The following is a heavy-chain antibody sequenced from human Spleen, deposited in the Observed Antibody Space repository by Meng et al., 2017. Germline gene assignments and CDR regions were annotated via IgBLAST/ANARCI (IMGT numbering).Heavy chain of an antibody. CDR1: GVNISYNY. D-gene: IGHD6-13*01. V-gene: IGHV3-53*01. Sequence: EVQLVESGGGLIQPWGSLRLSCAASGVNISYNYMTWVLQAPGKGLQWVSTLYTSGSTYYADSVRGRFTISRDNSKNTLSLQMNNLRAEDTAVYYCAKDRSLGYWGQGTLVTVSS. CDR3: AKDRSLGY. J-gene: IGHJ4*02. CDR2: LYTSGST.